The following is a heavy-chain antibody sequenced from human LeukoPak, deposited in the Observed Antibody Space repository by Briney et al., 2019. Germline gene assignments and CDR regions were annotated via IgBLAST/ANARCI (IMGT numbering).Heavy chain of an antibody. CDR3: ARTVVITTPSDY. Sequence: ASVKVSCKASGYTFTGYYMHWVRQAPGQGLEWMGWISAYNGNTNYAQKLQGRVTMTTDTSTSTAYMELRSLRSDDTAVYYCARTVVITTPSDYWGQGTLVTVSS. J-gene: IGHJ4*02. D-gene: IGHD3-22*01. CDR2: ISAYNGNT. V-gene: IGHV1-18*04. CDR1: GYTFTGYY.